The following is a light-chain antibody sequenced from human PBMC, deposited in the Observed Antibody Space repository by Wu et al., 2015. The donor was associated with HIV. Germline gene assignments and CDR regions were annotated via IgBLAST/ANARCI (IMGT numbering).Light chain of an antibody. CDR2: AAS. Sequence: DIQMTQSPSSVSASVGDRVTITCRASQDISNWLAWYQQRPGKAPKLLIYAASSLQSGVPSRFSGSGSGTDFTLIISSLQPEDFATYFCQQANSLPLTFGGGTQVEIK. J-gene: IGKJ4*01. V-gene: IGKV1-12*01. CDR3: QQANSLPLT. CDR1: QDISNW.